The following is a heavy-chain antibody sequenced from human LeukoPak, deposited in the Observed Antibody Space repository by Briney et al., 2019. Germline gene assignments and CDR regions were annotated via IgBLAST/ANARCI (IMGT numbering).Heavy chain of an antibody. J-gene: IGHJ6*02. V-gene: IGHV1-2*02. D-gene: IGHD3-3*01. CDR3: ARDGRDTYYDFWSGPPGMDV. Sequence: ASVKVSCKASGYTFTSYYMHWVRQAPGQGLEWMGWINPNSGGTNYAQKFQGRVTMTRDTSISTAYMELSRLRSDDTAVYYCARDGRDTYYDFWSGPPGMDVWGQGTTVTVSS. CDR1: GYTFTSYY. CDR2: INPNSGGT.